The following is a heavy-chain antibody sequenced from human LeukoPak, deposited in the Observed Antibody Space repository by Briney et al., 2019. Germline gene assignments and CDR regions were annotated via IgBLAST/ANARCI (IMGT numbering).Heavy chain of an antibody. J-gene: IGHJ1*01. D-gene: IGHD3-16*01. CDR3: AKDDAWGRFQR. V-gene: IGHV3-23*01. CDR2: ISPSGDIL. CDR1: GFTFSRHG. Sequence: GGSLRLSCAASGFTFSRHGMNWVRQAPGKGLEWVSGISPSGDILYYADSVKGHFTISRDNFKNTVYLQMNSLRAEDTAIYYCAKDDAWGRFQRWGQGTVVTVSS.